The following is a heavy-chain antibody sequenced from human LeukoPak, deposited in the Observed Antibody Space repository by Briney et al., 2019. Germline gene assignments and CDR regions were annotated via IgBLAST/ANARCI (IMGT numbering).Heavy chain of an antibody. CDR1: RGSISSYY. J-gene: IGHJ5*02. CDR2: LYHGGST. D-gene: IGHD3-22*01. CDR3: ARGRYYYDSSGYPYNWFDP. V-gene: IGHV4-59*01. Sequence: PSETLSLTCIVSRGSISSYYWSWIRQPPGKGLEWIGYLYHGGSTNYNPSLKSRVTISGEKSKNHFSLNLSSVTAADTAMYYCARGRYYYDSSGYPYNWFDPWGQGTLVTVSS.